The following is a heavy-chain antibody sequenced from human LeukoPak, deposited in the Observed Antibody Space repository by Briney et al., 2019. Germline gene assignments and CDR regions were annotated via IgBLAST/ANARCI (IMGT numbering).Heavy chain of an antibody. V-gene: IGHV3-66*02. Sequence: GGSLRLSCAASGFAVSSYGMSWVRQAPGKGPEWVSLVYSDGVTRYADSVQGRFTISRDNSKNTVYLQMNNLRVEDTAVYHCVRDRAEGRAWVEFDPWGQGILVTVSS. CDR3: VRDRAEGRAWVEFDP. J-gene: IGHJ5*02. CDR1: GFAVSSYG. CDR2: VYSDGVT.